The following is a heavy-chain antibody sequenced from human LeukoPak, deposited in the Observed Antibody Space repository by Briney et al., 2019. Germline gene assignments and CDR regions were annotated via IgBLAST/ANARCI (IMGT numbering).Heavy chain of an antibody. CDR1: GGSISSYY. D-gene: IGHD3-3*01. Sequence: SETLSFTCTVSGGSISSYYWSWIRQPPGKGLEWIGYIYYSGSTNYNPSLKSRVTISVDTSKNQFSLKLSSVTAADTAVYYCARSPGVRFLEWLPNDAFDIWGQGTMVTVSS. CDR3: ARSPGVRFLEWLPNDAFDI. J-gene: IGHJ3*02. CDR2: IYYSGST. V-gene: IGHV4-59*01.